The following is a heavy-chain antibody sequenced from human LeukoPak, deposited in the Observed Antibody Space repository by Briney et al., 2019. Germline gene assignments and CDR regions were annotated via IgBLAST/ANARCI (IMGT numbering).Heavy chain of an antibody. V-gene: IGHV4-61*02. CDR1: GGSISSGSYY. J-gene: IGHJ4*02. CDR2: IYTSGST. Sequence: PSQTLSLTCTVSGGSISSGSYYWTWIRQPAGKGLEWIGRIYTSGSTNYNPSLKNRVTTSVDTSNNQFPLKLSSVTAADTAVYYCARAAGTAFDYWGQGTLVTVSS. CDR3: ARAAGTAFDY. D-gene: IGHD1-7*01.